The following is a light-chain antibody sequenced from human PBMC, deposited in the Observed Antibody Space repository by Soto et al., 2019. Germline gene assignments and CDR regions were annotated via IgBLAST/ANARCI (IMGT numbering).Light chain of an antibody. J-gene: IGKJ1*01. V-gene: IGKV3-11*01. Sequence: EIVLTQSPATLSLSPGERATLSCRASQSVSSYLAWYQQKPGQAPRLLIYYASNRATGIPARFSGSGSGTDFTITISSLEPEDFAVYYCQQRSNWPPKWTFGQGTKVDIK. CDR3: QQRSNWPPKWT. CDR2: YAS. CDR1: QSVSSY.